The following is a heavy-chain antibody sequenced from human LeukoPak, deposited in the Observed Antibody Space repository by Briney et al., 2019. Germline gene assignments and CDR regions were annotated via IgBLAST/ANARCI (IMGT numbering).Heavy chain of an antibody. D-gene: IGHD3-10*01. CDR3: ARHLDYYGSGSYEY. CDR2: IYYSGST. CDR1: GGSISSGGYY. J-gene: IGHJ4*02. V-gene: IGHV4-31*03. Sequence: KASQTLSLTCTVSGGSISSGGYYWSWIRQHPGKGLEWIGYIYYSGSTYYNPSLKSRLTMSVDTSKNQFSLKLRSVTAADTAVYYCARHLDYYGSGSYEYWGQGTLVTVSS.